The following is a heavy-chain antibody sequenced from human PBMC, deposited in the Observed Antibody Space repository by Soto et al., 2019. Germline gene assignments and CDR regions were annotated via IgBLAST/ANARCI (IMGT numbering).Heavy chain of an antibody. CDR1: GGSISSGGYY. J-gene: IGHJ6*02. V-gene: IGHV4-31*03. CDR2: IYYSGST. D-gene: IGHD3-10*01. CDR3: ARVKYYYGSGSHSNYYYYGMDV. Sequence: PSETLSLTCTVAGGSISSGGYYWSWIRQHPGKGLEWIGYIYYSGSTYYNPSLKSRVTISVDTSKNQFSLKLSSVTAADTAVYYCARVKYYYGSGSHSNYYYYGMDVWGQGTTVTVS.